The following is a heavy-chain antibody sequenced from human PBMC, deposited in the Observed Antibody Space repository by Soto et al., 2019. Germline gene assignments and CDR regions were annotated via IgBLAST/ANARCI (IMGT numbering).Heavy chain of an antibody. D-gene: IGHD2-2*01. V-gene: IGHV3-21*01. J-gene: IGHJ4*02. CDR2: ISNSDYT. CDR3: AREDSIIIPAVSDF. Sequence: GGSLRLSCTVSGFAFKNYGINWVRQAPGKGLEWVSSISNSDYTYYSDSVKGRFTISRDNAKNSVSLQMNTLRVEDTAVYYCAREDSIIIPAVSDFWGQGTLVTVSS. CDR1: GFAFKNYG.